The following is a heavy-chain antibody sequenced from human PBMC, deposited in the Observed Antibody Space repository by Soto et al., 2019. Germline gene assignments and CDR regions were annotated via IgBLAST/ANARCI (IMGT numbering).Heavy chain of an antibody. Sequence: PGGSLRLSCAASGFTFSGYYMSWIRQVPGKGLEWVSYIGFSADTIYYADSVKGRFTISRDNAKNSLYLQMNSLRAEDTAVYYCAGGLWFGNLGYFDYWGHGALVTVSS. J-gene: IGHJ4*01. CDR1: GFTFSGYY. CDR2: IGFSADTI. CDR3: AGGLWFGNLGYFDY. V-gene: IGHV3-11*01. D-gene: IGHD3-10*01.